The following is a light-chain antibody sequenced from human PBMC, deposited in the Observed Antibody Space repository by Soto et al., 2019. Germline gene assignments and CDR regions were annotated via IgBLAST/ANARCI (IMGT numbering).Light chain of an antibody. CDR2: GAS. Sequence: EIVMTQSPATLSVSPGERATLSCRASQSVSSKLAWYQQKPGQGPRILIYGASTRATGIPARFSGSGSWTDFPLTISSLQSEDFAVEYCQHYSTWLWTFGEGTKVDIK. CDR3: QHYSTWLWT. CDR1: QSVSSK. J-gene: IGKJ1*01. V-gene: IGKV3-15*01.